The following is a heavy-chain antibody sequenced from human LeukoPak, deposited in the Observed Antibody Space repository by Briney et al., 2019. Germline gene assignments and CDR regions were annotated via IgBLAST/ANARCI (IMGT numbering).Heavy chain of an antibody. Sequence: ASVKVSCKASGYTFTTYYMHWLRQAPGQGPEWMGIINPRGGSTDYAQKFEGRVTMTSDTSTSTVYMELNDLTSEDTAVYFCARIGITAATADYWGQGNLVTVSS. V-gene: IGHV1-46*01. CDR1: GYTFTTYY. D-gene: IGHD6-25*01. CDR2: INPRGGST. CDR3: ARIGITAATADY. J-gene: IGHJ4*02.